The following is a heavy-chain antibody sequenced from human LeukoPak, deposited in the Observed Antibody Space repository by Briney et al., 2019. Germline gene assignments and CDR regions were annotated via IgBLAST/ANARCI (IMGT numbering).Heavy chain of an antibody. CDR3: AKDLESVYSLDAFDI. Sequence: GGSLRLSCAASGFTFSSYGMHWVRQAPGKGLEWVAVISYDGSNKYYADSVKGRFTISRDNSKNTLYLQMNSLRAGDTTVYYCAKDLESVYSLDAFDIWGQGTMVTVSS. J-gene: IGHJ3*02. D-gene: IGHD1-26*01. CDR1: GFTFSSYG. CDR2: ISYDGSNK. V-gene: IGHV3-30*18.